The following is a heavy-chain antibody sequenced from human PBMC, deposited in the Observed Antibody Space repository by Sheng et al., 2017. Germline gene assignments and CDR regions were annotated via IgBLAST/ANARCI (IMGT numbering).Heavy chain of an antibody. J-gene: IGHJ4*02. CDR3: AREGFRQCGLDY. CDR1: GGTFSSYT. Sequence: QVQLVQSGAEVKKPGSSVKVSCKASGGTFSSYTISWVRQAPGQGLEWMGRIIPILGIANYAQKFQGRVTITADKSTSTAYMELSSLRSEDTAVYYCAREGFRQCGLDYVGPGNPGHRLL. D-gene: IGHD2-21*01. CDR2: IIPILGIA. V-gene: IGHV1-69*08.